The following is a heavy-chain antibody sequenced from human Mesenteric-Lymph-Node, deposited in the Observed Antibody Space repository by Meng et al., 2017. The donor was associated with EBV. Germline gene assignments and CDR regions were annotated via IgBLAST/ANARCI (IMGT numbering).Heavy chain of an antibody. CDR1: DDSIIGSTW. J-gene: IGHJ5*02. CDR3: ASASDGYNFGIDR. CDR2: VYHSGTT. D-gene: IGHD3-3*01. V-gene: IGHV4-4*02. Sequence: QVQLQESGPGLVKPSWTPSLTCAVADDSIIGSTWWTWVRQPPGKGLEWIGEVYHSGTTNYNPSLKSRVTISVDKSENQFSLNLSSVTAAGTAVYYCASASDGYNFGIDRWGQGTLVTVSS.